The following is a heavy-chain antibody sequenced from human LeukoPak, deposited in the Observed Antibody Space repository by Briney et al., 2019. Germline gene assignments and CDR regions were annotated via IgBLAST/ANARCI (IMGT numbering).Heavy chain of an antibody. V-gene: IGHV5-51*01. D-gene: IGHD3-22*01. Sequence: GESLKISCKGSGYSFTSYWIGWVRQMPGKGLEWMGIIYPGDSDTRYSPSFQGQVTISADKSISTAYLQWSSLKASDTAMYYCARRGGWIGEHYYDSNGYFGSFDYWGQGTLVTVSS. CDR2: IYPGDSDT. CDR1: GYSFTSYW. J-gene: IGHJ4*02. CDR3: ARRGGWIGEHYYDSNGYFGSFDY.